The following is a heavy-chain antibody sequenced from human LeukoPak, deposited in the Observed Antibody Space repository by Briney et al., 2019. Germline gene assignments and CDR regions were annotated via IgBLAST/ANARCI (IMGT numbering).Heavy chain of an antibody. Sequence: GGSLRLPCAASGFTFSSYSMNWVRQAPGKGLEWVSSISSSSSYIYYADSVKGRFTISRDNAKNSLYLQMNSLRAEDTAVYYCAREPPPDIVVVVAARGEDYWGQGTLVTVSS. CDR2: ISSSSSYI. CDR1: GFTFSSYS. D-gene: IGHD2-15*01. V-gene: IGHV3-21*01. CDR3: AREPPPDIVVVVAARGEDY. J-gene: IGHJ4*02.